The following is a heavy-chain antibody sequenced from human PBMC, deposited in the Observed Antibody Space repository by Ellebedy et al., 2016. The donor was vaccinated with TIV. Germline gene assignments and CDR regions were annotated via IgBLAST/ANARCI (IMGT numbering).Heavy chain of an antibody. D-gene: IGHD2-2*01. V-gene: IGHV5-51*01. CDR1: GYTFTNYW. J-gene: IGHJ3*01. CDR3: ARRAIFTSDAFDF. Sequence: GESLKISXKGSGYTFTNYWIGWVRQMPGKGLEWMGIIYVGDYDMRYSPSFQGQVTISVDKSMNTAYLQWSSLKASDTAIYYSARRAIFTSDAFDFWGQGTVVTVSS. CDR2: IYVGDYDM.